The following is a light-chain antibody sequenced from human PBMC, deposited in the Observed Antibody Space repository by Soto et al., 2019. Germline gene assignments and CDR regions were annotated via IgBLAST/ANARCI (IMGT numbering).Light chain of an antibody. CDR3: QSSDDTGNYYL. Sequence: SYELTQTPSVSVSPGQTARITCSGDELSKQYVYWYQQKPGQAPVLVIYKDTERASGIPERFSASSSGTTVTLTISGVRAEDEADYYCQSSDDTGNYYLFGTGTKSPS. CDR1: ELSKQY. V-gene: IGLV3-25*02. J-gene: IGLJ1*01. CDR2: KDT.